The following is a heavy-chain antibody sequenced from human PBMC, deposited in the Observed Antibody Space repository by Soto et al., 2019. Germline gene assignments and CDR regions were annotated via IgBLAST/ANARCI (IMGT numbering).Heavy chain of an antibody. D-gene: IGHD6-19*01. V-gene: IGHV1-18*01. CDR3: ARRQWLVGGYYYGMDV. J-gene: IGHJ6*02. CDR1: GYTFTNYG. Sequence: QVQLVQSGAEVKKPGASVKVSCKASGYTFTNYGISWVRQAPGQGLEWMGWNSAYNGNTNYAQKLQGRVTMTTDTSTSTAYMELRSLRSDDTAVYYCARRQWLVGGYYYGMDVWGQGTTVTVCS. CDR2: NSAYNGNT.